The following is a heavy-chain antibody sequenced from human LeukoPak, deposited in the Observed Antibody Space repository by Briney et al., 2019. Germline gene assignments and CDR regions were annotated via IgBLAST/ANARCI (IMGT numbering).Heavy chain of an antibody. CDR3: ARYIETPRRDLDY. Sequence: GGSLRLSCAASGFTFSSYSMNWVRQAPGKGLEWVARIKQDGSGKHYVDSVKGRFTISRDNAKNSVYLQMNTLRAEDTAVYYCARYIETPRRDLDYWGQGTLVTVSS. D-gene: IGHD4-23*01. V-gene: IGHV3-7*01. CDR2: IKQDGSGK. J-gene: IGHJ4*02. CDR1: GFTFSSYS.